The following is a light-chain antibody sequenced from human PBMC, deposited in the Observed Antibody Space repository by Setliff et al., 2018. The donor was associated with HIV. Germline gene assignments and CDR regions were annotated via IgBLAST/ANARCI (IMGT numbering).Light chain of an antibody. Sequence: QSVMTQPASMSGSPGQSITISCTGSSDDGGGSKYVSWYQQHPGKAPKHIIYEVKVRHSGVSSRFSGSKSGNTASLTLSGLQTEDEADYDCSSYTKTGSVYVFGSGTKVTVL. CDR3: SSYTKTGSVYV. V-gene: IGLV2-14*01. CDR2: EVK. J-gene: IGLJ1*01. CDR1: SDDGGGSKY.